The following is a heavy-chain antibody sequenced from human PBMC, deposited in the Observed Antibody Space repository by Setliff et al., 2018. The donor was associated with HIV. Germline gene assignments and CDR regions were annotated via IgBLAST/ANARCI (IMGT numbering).Heavy chain of an antibody. D-gene: IGHD3-22*01. CDR2: LSSYGGST. V-gene: IGHV3-64*04. J-gene: IGHJ1*01. CDR1: GFTFSTYT. CDR3: ASPNGYDSRGYYSEYFHY. Sequence: GESLKISCAASGFTFSTYTMHWVRQAPGKGLQYVSTLSSYGGSTYYADSVKGRFSISRDSAKNSLYLQMNSLRAEDTAVYYCASPNGYDSRGYYSEYFHYWGQGTLVTVSS.